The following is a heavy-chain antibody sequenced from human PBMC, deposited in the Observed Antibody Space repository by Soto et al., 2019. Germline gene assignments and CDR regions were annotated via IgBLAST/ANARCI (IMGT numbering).Heavy chain of an antibody. CDR3: ARDLSWGSNWYYYMDV. CDR2: ISSSSSVI. D-gene: IGHD7-27*01. J-gene: IGHJ6*03. CDR1: GFILSDCA. V-gene: IGHV3-48*01. Sequence: EVQLVESGGGLVQPGGSLRLSCATSGFILSDCAMNWVRQAPGKGLEWVSYISSSSSVIDYADSMKGRFTVSRDNARNSLYLQMNSLRAEDTAVYYCARDLSWGSNWYYYMDVWGKGTTVTVSS.